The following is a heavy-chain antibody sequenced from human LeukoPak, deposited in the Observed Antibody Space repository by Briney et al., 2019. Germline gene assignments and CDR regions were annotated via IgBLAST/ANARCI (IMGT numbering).Heavy chain of an antibody. CDR2: IYYGGST. CDR3: ARVRYCSTNRCYDREFDN. CDR1: GGSISSGGYY. J-gene: IGHJ4*02. D-gene: IGHD2-2*01. V-gene: IGHV4-31*03. Sequence: SQTLSLTCTVSGGSISSGGYYWSWIRQHPGKGLEWIGYIYYGGSTYYNPSLKSRVIISVDTSKNQFSLKLNSVTAADTAVYYCARVRYCSTNRCYDREFDNWGQGTLVTVSS.